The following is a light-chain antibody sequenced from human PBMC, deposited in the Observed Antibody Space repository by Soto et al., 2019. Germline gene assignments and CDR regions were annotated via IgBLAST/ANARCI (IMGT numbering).Light chain of an antibody. V-gene: IGLV1-44*01. Sequence: QSVLTQPPSASATPGQRVTISCSGGSSNIGSNTVNWYQQLPGTAPKLLIHSNNQRPSGVPDRFSGSKSGTSASLAISGLQSEDAADYYCAAWYDSLTGVVFGGGTKLNVL. CDR3: AAWYDSLTGVV. CDR2: SNN. CDR1: SSNIGSNT. J-gene: IGLJ2*01.